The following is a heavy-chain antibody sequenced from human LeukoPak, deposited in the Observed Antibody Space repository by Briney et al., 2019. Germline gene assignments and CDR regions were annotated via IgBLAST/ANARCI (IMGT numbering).Heavy chain of an antibody. V-gene: IGHV3-30-3*01. CDR1: GFTFSIYT. D-gene: IGHD5-24*01. CDR2: ISCDGSNE. J-gene: IGHJ3*02. CDR3: ARDNFQRGLRWLSGTFDI. Sequence: PGGSLRLSCAASGFTFSIYTIHWVRQAPGKGLEWVAIISCDGSNEYYADSVKGRFTISRDNSKNMLYLQMNSLRPEDTAVYYCARDNFQRGLRWLSGTFDIWGQGTMVTVSS.